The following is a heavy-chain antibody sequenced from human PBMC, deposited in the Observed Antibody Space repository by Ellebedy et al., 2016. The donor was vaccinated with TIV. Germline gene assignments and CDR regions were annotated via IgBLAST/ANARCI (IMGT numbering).Heavy chain of an antibody. CDR3: AKDLYGPN. J-gene: IGHJ3*01. V-gene: IGHV3-23*01. CDR2: MNSGGDT. D-gene: IGHD2-8*01. CDR1: GFTFSSFG. Sequence: GGSLRLXCAAPGFTFSSFGMAWVRQAPGKGLEWVSSMNSGGDTFYADSVKGRFTISRDNSKNTLYLQMNSLRAEDTAVYYCAKDLYGPNWGQGTMVTVSS.